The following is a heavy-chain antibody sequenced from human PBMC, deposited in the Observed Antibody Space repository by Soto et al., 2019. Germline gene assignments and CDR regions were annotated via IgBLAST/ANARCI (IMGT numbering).Heavy chain of an antibody. CDR2: INPSGGSA. J-gene: IGHJ4*02. D-gene: IGHD4-17*01. CDR3: ARGPDYSDVPLWDY. CDR1: GYNFISYY. Sequence: QVQLVQSGAEVKKPGASVKISCKASGYNFISYYVHWVRQAPGQGLEWMGIINPSGGSASYSQTFGGRVTMTRDTPTGTVYMEVNSLRSKDTAVYYCARGPDYSDVPLWDYWGQETLVTVSS. V-gene: IGHV1-46*01.